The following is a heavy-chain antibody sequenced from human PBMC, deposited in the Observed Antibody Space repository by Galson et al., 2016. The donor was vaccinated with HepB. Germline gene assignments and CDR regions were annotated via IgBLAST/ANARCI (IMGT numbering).Heavy chain of an antibody. J-gene: IGHJ6*03. V-gene: IGHV3-33*01. CDR3: ARDGLRRENFDLAYYYYHMDV. CDR2: IWYDGSNK. Sequence: SLRLSCAASGFTFSSYGMHWVRQAPGKGLEWVAVIWYDGSNKYYADSVKGRFTISRENFKNTLSRQMNSLGAEDTAMYYCARDGLRRENFDLAYYYYHMDVWGKGTTVTFSS. CDR1: GFTFSSYG. D-gene: IGHD3-9*01.